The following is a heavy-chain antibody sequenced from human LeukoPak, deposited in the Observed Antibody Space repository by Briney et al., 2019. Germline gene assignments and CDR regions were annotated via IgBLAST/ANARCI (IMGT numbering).Heavy chain of an antibody. V-gene: IGHV3-74*01. CDR3: ARGLVPGFLDY. CDR1: GFIFGKSW. CDR2: TDGSST. D-gene: IGHD4-11*01. J-gene: IGHJ4*02. Sequence: GGSLRLSCAASGFIFGKSWMHWVRQAPGKGLIWVSRTDGSSTTYADSVKGRFSVSMDNAQNTLYLQMNSLRAEDTAVYYCARGLVPGFLDYWGQGTPVTVSS.